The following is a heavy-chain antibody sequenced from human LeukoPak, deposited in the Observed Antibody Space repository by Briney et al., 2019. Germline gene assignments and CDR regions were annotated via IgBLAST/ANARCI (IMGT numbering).Heavy chain of an antibody. CDR3: ATGWILGATLTY. D-gene: IGHD1-26*01. CDR1: GYSISSGYY. V-gene: IGHV4-38-2*01. Sequence: PSETLSLTCAVSGYSISSGYYWGWIRQPPGKGVEWIGTIFHSGNTYYNPSLKSRVTISVDTSKNQFSLKLSSVTAADTAVYYCATGWILGATLTYWGQGTLVTVSS. J-gene: IGHJ4*02. CDR2: IFHSGNT.